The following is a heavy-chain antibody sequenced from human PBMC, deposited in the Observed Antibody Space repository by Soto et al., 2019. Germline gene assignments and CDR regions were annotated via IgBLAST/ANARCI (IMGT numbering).Heavy chain of an antibody. CDR3: AKGRLPYVAYGSFDY. V-gene: IGHV3-30*18. CDR2: ISYDGSNK. CDR1: GFTFSSYG. Sequence: QVQLVESGGGVVQPGRSLRLACAASGFTFSSYGMHWVRQAPGKVLEWVAVISYDGSNKYYADSVKGRLTISRDNSKNTLYLQMNSLRAEDTAVYYCAKGRLPYVAYGSFDYWGQGTLVNVSS. D-gene: IGHD3-10*01. J-gene: IGHJ4*02.